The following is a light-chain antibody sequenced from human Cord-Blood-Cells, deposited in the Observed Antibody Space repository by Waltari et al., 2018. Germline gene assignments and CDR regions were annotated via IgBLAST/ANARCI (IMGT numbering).Light chain of an antibody. CDR1: VLAKKY. Sequence: SYELTQPSSVSVSPGQTARITCSGDVLAKKYARWFQQKPGQAPVLVIYKDSGRPSGNPERFSGSSSGTTVTLTISGAQVEDEADYYCYSAADNNLVFGGGTKLTVL. CDR3: YSAADNNLV. V-gene: IGLV3-27*01. J-gene: IGLJ3*02. CDR2: KDS.